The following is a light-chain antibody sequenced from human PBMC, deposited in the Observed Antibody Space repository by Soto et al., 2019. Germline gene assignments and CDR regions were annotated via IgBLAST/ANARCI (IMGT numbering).Light chain of an antibody. Sequence: EFVLTQSPGTLSLSPGERATLSCRASQTVRNNYLAWYQQKPGQAPRLLIYDASSRATGIPDRFSGGGSGTDFTLTISSLQPEDFGTYYCQQASSFPLTFGGGTKVDI. CDR1: QTVRNNY. V-gene: IGKV3D-20*02. J-gene: IGKJ4*01. CDR3: QQASSFPLT. CDR2: DAS.